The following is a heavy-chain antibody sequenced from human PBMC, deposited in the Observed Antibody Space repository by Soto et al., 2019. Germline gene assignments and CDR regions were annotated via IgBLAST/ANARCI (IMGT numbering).Heavy chain of an antibody. CDR3: ASGGSSNWPDF. Sequence: QVHLVQSGAEVKKPGASVKVSCKASGYTFTDYYMHWVRQAPGQGLEWMGWINANSAGTNYPQKFQGRVTMTRDTSISTVYMELSSLRSDDTAVYYCASGGSSNWPDFWGRGTLVTVSS. CDR1: GYTFTDYY. V-gene: IGHV1-2*02. CDR2: INANSAGT. J-gene: IGHJ4*02. D-gene: IGHD6-13*01.